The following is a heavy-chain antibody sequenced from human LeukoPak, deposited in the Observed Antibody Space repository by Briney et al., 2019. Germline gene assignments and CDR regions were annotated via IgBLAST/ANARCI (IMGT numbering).Heavy chain of an antibody. CDR3: AKDAPVNIVVVPAANS. J-gene: IGHJ4*02. V-gene: IGHV3-11*04. D-gene: IGHD2-2*01. Sequence: PGGSLRLSCAASGFTFSDSYMTWIRQAPGKGLEWVSYITTSGSTIYADSLKGRFAISRDNAKNSLYLQMNSLRAEDTAVYYCAKDAPVNIVVVPAANSWGQGTLVTVSS. CDR2: ITTSGSTI. CDR1: GFTFSDSY.